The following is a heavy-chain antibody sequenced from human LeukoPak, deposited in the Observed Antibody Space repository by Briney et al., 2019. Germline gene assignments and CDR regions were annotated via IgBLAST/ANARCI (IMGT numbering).Heavy chain of an antibody. J-gene: IGHJ4*02. CDR1: GFTFSTYA. CDR3: ASSGNYLYDFDN. CDR2: MSGSGDKT. V-gene: IGHV3-23*01. D-gene: IGHD1-26*01. Sequence: GGSLRLSCAASGFTFSTYAMSWVRQAPGKRMEWVSFMSGSGDKTYYADSVKGRFTISRDNSKNTLYLQMNSLRADDTAIYFCASSGNYLYDFDNWGQGTQVTVSS.